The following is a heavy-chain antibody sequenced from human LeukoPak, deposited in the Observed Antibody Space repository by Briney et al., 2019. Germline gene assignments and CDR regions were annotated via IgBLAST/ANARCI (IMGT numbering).Heavy chain of an antibody. J-gene: IGHJ6*02. CDR3: ARDGIAAAERWRYYGMDV. Sequence: SETLFLTCTVSGGSISSYYWSWIRQPAGKGLEWIGRIYTSGSTNYNPSLKSRVTMSVDTSKNQFSLKLSSVTAADTAVYYCARDGIAAAERWRYYGMDVWGQGTTVTVSS. V-gene: IGHV4-4*07. D-gene: IGHD6-13*01. CDR1: GGSISSYY. CDR2: IYTSGST.